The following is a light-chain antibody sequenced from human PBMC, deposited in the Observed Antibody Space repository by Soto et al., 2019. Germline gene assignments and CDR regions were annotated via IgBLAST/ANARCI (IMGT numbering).Light chain of an antibody. CDR3: SSYAGNNHLL. V-gene: IGLV2-8*01. J-gene: IGLJ2*01. CDR1: RSDVGDYNY. CDR2: EVN. Sequence: QSALSQPPSASGFPGQSVTISCTGTRSDVGDYNYVSWYQQHPGKAPQLMIYEVNKRPSGVPDRFSGSKSGNTASLTVSGLQAEDEADYYCSSYAGNNHLLFGGGTKLTVL.